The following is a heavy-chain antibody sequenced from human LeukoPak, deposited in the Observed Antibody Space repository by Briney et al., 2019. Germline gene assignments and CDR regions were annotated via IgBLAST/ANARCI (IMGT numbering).Heavy chain of an antibody. CDR2: ISSSGSTI. D-gene: IGHD5-24*01. Sequence: GGSLRLSCAASGFTFSSYEMNWVRQAPGKGLEWVSYISSSGSTIYYADSVKGRFTISRDNAKNSLYLQMNSLRAEDTAVYYCARRDGYTSDDYWGQGTLVTVSS. CDR1: GFTFSSYE. CDR3: ARRDGYTSDDY. J-gene: IGHJ4*02. V-gene: IGHV3-48*03.